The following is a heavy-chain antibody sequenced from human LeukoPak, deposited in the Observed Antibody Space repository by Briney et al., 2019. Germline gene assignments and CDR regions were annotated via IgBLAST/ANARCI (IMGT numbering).Heavy chain of an antibody. CDR2: ISAHSGNT. J-gene: IGHJ6*03. V-gene: IGHV1-18*01. D-gene: IGHD1/OR15-1a*01. Sequence: ASVKVSCKASGYTFSSYGISWVRQAPGQGLEWMGWISAHSGNTNYEEKLQGRVTMTTDTSTSTAYMELRSLRSNDTAVYYCARDKGTEGTYYYYYMDVWGKGTTATVSS. CDR3: ARDKGTEGTYYYYYMDV. CDR1: GYTFSSYG.